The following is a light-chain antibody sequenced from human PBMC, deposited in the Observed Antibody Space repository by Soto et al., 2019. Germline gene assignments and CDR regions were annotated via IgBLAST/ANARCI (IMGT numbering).Light chain of an antibody. CDR2: DAS. J-gene: IGKJ1*01. V-gene: IGKV3D-15*01. CDR3: QQYEQWPPWT. Sequence: DIVMTPSPTTMSVPPGERATLSCRARRGVGTNLAWYQHRPGQAPRLLIYDASTRAPGIPGRFSGSGSGTDFTLTISSLQSEDFAVYYCQQYEQWPPWTLGQGTKVDIK. CDR1: RGVGTN.